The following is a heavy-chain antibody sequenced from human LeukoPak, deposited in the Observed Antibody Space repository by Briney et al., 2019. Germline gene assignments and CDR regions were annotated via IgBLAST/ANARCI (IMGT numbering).Heavy chain of an antibody. CDR2: ISAYNGNT. CDR1: GYTFTSYG. D-gene: IGHD5-18*01. J-gene: IGHJ4*02. V-gene: IGHV1-18*01. CDR3: ASLDTAMVNGKFDY. Sequence: GASVKVSCKASGYTFTSYGISWVRQAPGQGLEWMGWISAYNGNTNYAQKFQGRVTITADKSTSTAYMELSSLRSEDTAVYYCASLDTAMVNGKFDYWGQGTLVTVSS.